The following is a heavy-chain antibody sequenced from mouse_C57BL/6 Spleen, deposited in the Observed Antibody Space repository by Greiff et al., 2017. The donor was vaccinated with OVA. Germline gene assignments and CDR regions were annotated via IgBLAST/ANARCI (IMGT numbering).Heavy chain of an antibody. V-gene: IGHV5-9*01. CDR1: GFTFSSYT. CDR2: ISGGGGNT. Sequence: EVQLVESGGGLVKPGGSLKLSCAASGFTFSSYTMSWVRQTPEQRLEWVATISGGGGNTYYADSVKGRFTISTDTAKNTLYLQMSSLRSEDTALYYCARHAGTSWYFDVWGTGTTVTVSA. J-gene: IGHJ1*03. D-gene: IGHD4-1*01. CDR3: ARHAGTSWYFDV.